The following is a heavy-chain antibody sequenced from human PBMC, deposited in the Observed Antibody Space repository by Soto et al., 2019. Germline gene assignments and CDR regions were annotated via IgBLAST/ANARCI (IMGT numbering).Heavy chain of an antibody. CDR2: NSSRGMFM. CDR1: GLTFTANR. V-gene: IGHV3-21*01. Sequence: GGSLILSCVASGLTFTANRLAWVPRAPGKGLEGFSANSSRGMFMHYAVSVKGRYTVPRDNAKNSLYLQMNDRKVEDTALYYCARAPPHGWPSTVDADYWGEEVQVTVS. D-gene: IGHD3-10*01. CDR3: ARAPPHGWPSTVDADY. J-gene: IGHJ4*02.